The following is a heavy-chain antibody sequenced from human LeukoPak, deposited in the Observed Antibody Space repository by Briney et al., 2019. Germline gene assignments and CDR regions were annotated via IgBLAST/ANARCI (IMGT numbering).Heavy chain of an antibody. J-gene: IGHJ4*02. V-gene: IGHV3-30*18. CDR3: AKDLPMLRGLTEPAFHY. CDR2: ISYDGSNK. D-gene: IGHD3-10*01. Sequence: GGSLRLSCAASGFTFSSYGMHWVRQAPGKGLEWVAVISYDGSNKYYADSVKGRFTISRDNSKNTLYLQMNSLRAEDTAVYYCAKDLPMLRGLTEPAFHYWGQGTLVTVSS. CDR1: GFTFSSYG.